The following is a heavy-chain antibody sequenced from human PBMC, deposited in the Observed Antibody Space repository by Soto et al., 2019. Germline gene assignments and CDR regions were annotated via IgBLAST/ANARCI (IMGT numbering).Heavy chain of an antibody. V-gene: IGHV3-30*18. CDR1: GFTFSSYG. CDR3: AKEGLWFGMYGMDV. J-gene: IGHJ6*02. CDR2: ISYDGSNK. D-gene: IGHD3-10*01. Sequence: QVQLVESGGGVLQPGRSLRLSCAASGFTFSSYGMHWVRQAPGKGLEWVAVISYDGSNKYYADSVKGRFTMSRDTSKNTLYLHMNSLRAEDTAVYYCAKEGLWFGMYGMDVWGQGTTVTVSS.